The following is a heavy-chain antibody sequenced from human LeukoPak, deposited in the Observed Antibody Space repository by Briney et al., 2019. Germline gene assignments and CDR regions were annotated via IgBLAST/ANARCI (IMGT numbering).Heavy chain of an antibody. V-gene: IGHV4-30-2*06. CDR2: IYHSGST. Sequence: SETLSLTCTVSGGSISSGGYYWSWIRQSPGKGLEWIGYIYHSGSTYYNPSLKSRVTISVDRSKNQFSLKLSSVTAADTAVYYCARAGDSSGYYRMGAFDIWGQGTMVTVSS. J-gene: IGHJ3*02. CDR1: GGSISSGGYY. CDR3: ARAGDSSGYYRMGAFDI. D-gene: IGHD3-22*01.